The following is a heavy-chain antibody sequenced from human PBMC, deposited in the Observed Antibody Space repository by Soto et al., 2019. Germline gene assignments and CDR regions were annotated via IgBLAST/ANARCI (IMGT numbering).Heavy chain of an antibody. V-gene: IGHV4-59*08. Sequence: SDTLSLTCTVSGDSISPDYWSWIRQSPGKGLEWIGFIYYGGSTNYNPSLKSRVTISVDTPKNQFSLKLSSVTAADTAVYYCAKNWNWGSLVHWGQGTLVTVS. CDR2: IYYGGST. CDR3: AKNWNWGSLVH. CDR1: GDSISPDY. J-gene: IGHJ4*02. D-gene: IGHD7-27*01.